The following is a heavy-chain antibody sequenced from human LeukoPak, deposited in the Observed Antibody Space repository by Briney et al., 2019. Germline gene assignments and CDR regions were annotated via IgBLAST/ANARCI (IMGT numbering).Heavy chain of an antibody. J-gene: IGHJ4*02. Sequence: GGSLRLSCAASGFIVSSDYLTWVRLAPGKGLEWVSFISSSRSYIYYADSVKGRLTISRDNAKNSLYLQMNSLRAEDTAVYYCARFIAAPYYFDYWGRGTLVTVSS. D-gene: IGHD6-13*01. CDR3: ARFIAAPYYFDY. V-gene: IGHV3-21*01. CDR2: ISSSRSYI. CDR1: GFIVSSDY.